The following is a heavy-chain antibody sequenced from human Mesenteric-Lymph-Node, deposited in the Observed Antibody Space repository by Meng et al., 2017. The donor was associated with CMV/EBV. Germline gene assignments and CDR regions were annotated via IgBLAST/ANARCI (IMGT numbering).Heavy chain of an antibody. J-gene: IGHJ4*02. Sequence: QLQLQESGPGLVKPSETLSLTCTVSGGSISSSSYYWGWIRQPPGKGLEWIGYIYYSGSTYYYNPSLKTRVTISVDTSKNQFSLKLRSVTAADTAVYYCARHSALLVTNFDSWGQGTLVTVSS. CDR2: IYYSGSTY. CDR3: ARHSALLVTNFDS. CDR1: GGSISSSSYY. D-gene: IGHD5-18*01. V-gene: IGHV4-39*01.